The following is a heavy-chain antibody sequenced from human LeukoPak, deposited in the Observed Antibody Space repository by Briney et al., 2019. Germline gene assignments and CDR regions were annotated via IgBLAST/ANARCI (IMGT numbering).Heavy chain of an antibody. J-gene: IGHJ3*02. D-gene: IGHD3-22*01. CDR1: GGSISSSSYY. CDR2: IYYSGST. Sequence: SETLSLTCTVSGGSISSSSYYWGWIRQPPGKGLEWIGSIYYSGSTYYNPSLKSRVTISVDTSKNQFSLKLSSVTAADTAVYYCARAYYDSSGYSDAFDIWGQGTMVTVSS. CDR3: ARAYYDSSGYSDAFDI. V-gene: IGHV4-39*07.